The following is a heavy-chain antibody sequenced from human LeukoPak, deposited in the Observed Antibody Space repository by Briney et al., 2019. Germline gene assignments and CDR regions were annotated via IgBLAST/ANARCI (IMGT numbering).Heavy chain of an antibody. CDR3: AVYGDPSPMYYYYYYGMDV. D-gene: IGHD4-17*01. Sequence: PPETLSLTCAVYGGSFSGYYWSWIRQPPGKGLEWIGEINHSGSTNYNPSLKSRVTISVDTSKNQFSLKLSSVTAADTAVYYCAVYGDPSPMYYYYYYGMDVWGQGTTVTVSS. J-gene: IGHJ6*02. CDR2: INHSGST. CDR1: GGSFSGYY. V-gene: IGHV4-34*01.